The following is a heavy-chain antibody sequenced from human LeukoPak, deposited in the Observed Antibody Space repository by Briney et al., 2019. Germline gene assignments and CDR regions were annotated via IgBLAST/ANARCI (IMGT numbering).Heavy chain of an antibody. J-gene: IGHJ4*02. V-gene: IGHV4-61*01. Sequence: PSETLSLTCAVSGGSISSSNWWSWIRQPPGKGLEWIGYIYYSGSTNYNPSLKSRVTISVDTSKNQFSLKLSSVTAADTAVYYCARAPAKYDYGDFFDYWGQGTLVTVSS. CDR1: GGSISSSNW. CDR3: ARAPAKYDYGDFFDY. CDR2: IYYSGST. D-gene: IGHD4-17*01.